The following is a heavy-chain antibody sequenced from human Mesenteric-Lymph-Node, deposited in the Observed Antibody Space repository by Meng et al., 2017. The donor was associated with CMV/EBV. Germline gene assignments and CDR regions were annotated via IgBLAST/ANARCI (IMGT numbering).Heavy chain of an antibody. CDR2: INQDGTEK. CDR3: ARGGCSISCCHLDYNYAMDV. V-gene: IGHV3-7*01. Sequence: GGSLRLSCTASGLTFSSYWMRWVRQVPGKGLELVANINQDGTEKYYVDSVKGRFTISRDKAKNSLYLQMNSLRPEDTAVYYCARGGCSISCCHLDYNYAMDVWGQGTTVTVSS. D-gene: IGHD2-2*01. CDR1: GLTFSSYW. J-gene: IGHJ6*02.